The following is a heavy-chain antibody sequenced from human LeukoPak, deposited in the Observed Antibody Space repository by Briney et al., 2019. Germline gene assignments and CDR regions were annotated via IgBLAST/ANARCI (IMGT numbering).Heavy chain of an antibody. D-gene: IGHD3-10*01. CDR3: ARGRYYYGSGSYHPGRYDY. CDR2: IYHSGST. CDR1: GGSISSSNW. J-gene: IGHJ4*02. V-gene: IGHV4-4*02. Sequence: PSQTLSLTCAVSGGSISSSNWWSWVRQPPGKGLEWIGEIYHSGSTNYNPSLKSRVTISVDKSKNQFSLKLSSVTAADTAAYYCARGRYYYGSGSYHPGRYDYWGQGTLVTVSS.